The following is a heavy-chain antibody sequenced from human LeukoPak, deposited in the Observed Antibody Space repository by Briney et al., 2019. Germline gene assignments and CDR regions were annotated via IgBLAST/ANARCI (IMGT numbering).Heavy chain of an antibody. V-gene: IGHV4-59*01. J-gene: IGHJ4*02. Sequence: PSEALSLTCTVSGGSISSYYWSWIRQPPGKGLEWIGYIYYSGSTNYNPSLKSRVTISVDTSKNQFSLKLSSVTAADTAVYHCARVLWNAVAGTCFNYWGQGTLVTVSS. CDR2: IYYSGST. CDR1: GGSISSYY. CDR3: ARVLWNAVAGTCFNY. D-gene: IGHD6-19*01.